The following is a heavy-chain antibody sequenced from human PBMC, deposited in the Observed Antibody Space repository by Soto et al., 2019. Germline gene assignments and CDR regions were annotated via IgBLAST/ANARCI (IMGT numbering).Heavy chain of an antibody. D-gene: IGHD3-10*02. CDR2: IIPTFGRS. Sequence: SVKVAGQASGDAFSSYPISWVRQAPGQGLEWMGNIIPTFGRSNYAQKFQGSITISADDSTSTANMELSSLLSEDTAVYYCARDPLSSSAMDVWGQGTTVTVSS. CDR3: ARDPLSSSAMDV. CDR1: GDAFSSYP. J-gene: IGHJ6*02. V-gene: IGHV1-69*13.